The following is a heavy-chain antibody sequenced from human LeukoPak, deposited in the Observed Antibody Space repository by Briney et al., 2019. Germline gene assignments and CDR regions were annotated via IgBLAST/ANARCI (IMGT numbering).Heavy chain of an antibody. Sequence: SETLSLTCAVSGGSISSSNWWSWVRQPPGKGLEWIGEIYHSGSTNYNPSLKSRVTISVDKSKNQFSLKLSSVTAADTAVYYCARDRITMVQGVTIFDYWGQGTLVTVSS. V-gene: IGHV4-4*02. D-gene: IGHD3-10*01. J-gene: IGHJ4*02. CDR1: GGSISSSNW. CDR3: ARDRITMVQGVTIFDY. CDR2: IYHSGST.